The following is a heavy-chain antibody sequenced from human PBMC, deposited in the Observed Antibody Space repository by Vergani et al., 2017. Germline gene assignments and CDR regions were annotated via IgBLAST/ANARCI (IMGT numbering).Heavy chain of an antibody. V-gene: IGHV3-30*03. CDR1: GFSFTSYG. CDR3: ARGGGLYAGES. D-gene: IGHD3-16*01. Sequence: QVRLVESGGGVVQPGRSLRLSCAASGFSFTSYGMHWVRQPPGKGLEWVATISFDGNKKDYTEAVRGRFTISRDNAKNSLYLQMNSLRAEDTAVYYCARGGGLYAGESWGQGTLVTVSS. CDR2: ISFDGNKK. J-gene: IGHJ4*02.